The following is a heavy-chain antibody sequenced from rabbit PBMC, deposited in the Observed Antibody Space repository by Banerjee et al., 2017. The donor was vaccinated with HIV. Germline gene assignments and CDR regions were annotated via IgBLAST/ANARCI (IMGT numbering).Heavy chain of an antibody. CDR1: GFSFSNKYV. CDR3: ARFIASFAGYGYANL. CDR2: INTISGDT. V-gene: IGHV1S45*01. D-gene: IGHD6-1*01. Sequence: QEQLVESGGGLVQPEGSLTLTCTASGFSFSNKYVMCWVRQAPGKGLEWIACINTISGDTVYATWAKGRFTISKMPSTTVTLQMTSMTAADTATYFCARFIASFAGYGYANLWGPGTLVTVS. J-gene: IGHJ4*01.